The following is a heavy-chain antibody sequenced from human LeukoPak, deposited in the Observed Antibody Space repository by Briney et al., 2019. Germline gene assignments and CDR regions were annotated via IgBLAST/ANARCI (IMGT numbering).Heavy chain of an antibody. CDR2: ISWNSGSI. CDR3: VKERGRTGYFDY. CDR1: GFTFEDYA. V-gene: IGHV3-9*01. D-gene: IGHD2-15*01. J-gene: IGHJ4*02. Sequence: GGSLRLSCAVSGFTFEDYAMHWVRQAPGKGLDWVAAISWNSGSINYADSVKGRFTTSRDNAKNSLYLQMNSLRAEDTAFYYCVKERGRTGYFDYWGQGTLVTVSS.